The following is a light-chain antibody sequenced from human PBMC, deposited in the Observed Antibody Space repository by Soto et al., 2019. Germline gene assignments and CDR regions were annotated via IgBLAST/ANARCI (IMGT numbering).Light chain of an antibody. J-gene: IGLJ1*01. CDR3: SPFTTDSTYV. Sequence: QSALTQPASVSGSPGQSITISCTGTSSDVGANIFVSWYQQHPGKVPKLMIYTVSSRPSGVSQRFSGSKSGNTASLTISGLQAEDEADYYCSPFTTDSTYVFGTGTKVTVL. V-gene: IGLV2-14*01. CDR2: TVS. CDR1: SSDVGANIF.